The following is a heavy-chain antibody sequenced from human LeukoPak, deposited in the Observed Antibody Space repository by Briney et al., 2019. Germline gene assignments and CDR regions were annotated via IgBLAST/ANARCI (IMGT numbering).Heavy chain of an antibody. J-gene: IGHJ4*02. CDR2: INHSGST. Sequence: SETLSLTCAVYGGSFSGYYWSWIRQPPGKGLEWIGEINHSGSTNYNPSLKSRVTISVDTSKNQFSLKLSSVTAADTAVYYCARLRGPYPAAPFDYWGQGTLVTVSS. CDR3: ARLRGPYPAAPFDY. D-gene: IGHD6-13*01. V-gene: IGHV4-34*01. CDR1: GGSFSGYY.